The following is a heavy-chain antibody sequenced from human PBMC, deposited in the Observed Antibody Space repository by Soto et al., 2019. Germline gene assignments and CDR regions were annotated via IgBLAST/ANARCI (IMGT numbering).Heavy chain of an antibody. CDR1: GGSISRYY. CDR3: ARDLCGYCGTDCYPLAV. D-gene: IGHD2-21*02. J-gene: IGHJ6*04. Sequence: PSETLSLTCTVSGGSISRYYWSWIRQTPGKGLEWIGYLYNTGSTVYNPSLESRVTISVDTSKNQFSLKLNSVTAADTAVYYCARDLCGYCGTDCYPLAVWGTGTSVPGYS. V-gene: IGHV4-59*01. CDR2: LYNTGST.